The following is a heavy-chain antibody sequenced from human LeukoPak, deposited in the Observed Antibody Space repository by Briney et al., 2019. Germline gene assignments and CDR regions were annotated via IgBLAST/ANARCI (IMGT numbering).Heavy chain of an antibody. Sequence: SETLSLTCIVSDDSINRHHWNWLRQSPGKGLEWIGYIYKSGFTNYNHSLKNRVTMSLDTSKNRVSLKLTSVTAADTAVYYCARSGATIGWSYFFDIWGQGTLVTVSS. J-gene: IGHJ4*02. CDR2: IYKSGFT. CDR1: DDSINRHH. CDR3: ARSGATIGWSYFFDI. V-gene: IGHV4-59*11. D-gene: IGHD6-19*01.